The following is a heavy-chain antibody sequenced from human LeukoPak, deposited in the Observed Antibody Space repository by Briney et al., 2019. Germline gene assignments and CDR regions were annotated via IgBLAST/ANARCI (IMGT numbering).Heavy chain of an antibody. CDR3: ARDLDGYNFRFDY. J-gene: IGHJ4*02. V-gene: IGHV4-59*01. CDR2: IYYSGST. CDR1: GGSISSYY. Sequence: SGTLSLTCTVSGGSISSYYWSWIRQPPGKGLEWIGYIYYSGSTNYNPSLKSRVTISVDTSKNQFSLKLSSVTAADTAVYYCARDLDGYNFRFDYWGQGTLVTVSS. D-gene: IGHD5-24*01.